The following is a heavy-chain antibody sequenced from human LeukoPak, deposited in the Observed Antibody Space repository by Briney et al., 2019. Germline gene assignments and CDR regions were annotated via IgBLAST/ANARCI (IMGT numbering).Heavy chain of an antibody. CDR3: ACFYGDWDAFDI. Sequence: PSETLSLTCTVSGGSISSSSYYWGWIRQPPGKGLEWIGSIYYSGSTCYNPSLKSRVTISVDTSKNQFSLKLSSVTAADTAVYYCACFYGDWDAFDIWGQGTMVTVSS. V-gene: IGHV4-39*01. D-gene: IGHD4-17*01. J-gene: IGHJ3*02. CDR1: GGSISSSSYY. CDR2: IYYSGST.